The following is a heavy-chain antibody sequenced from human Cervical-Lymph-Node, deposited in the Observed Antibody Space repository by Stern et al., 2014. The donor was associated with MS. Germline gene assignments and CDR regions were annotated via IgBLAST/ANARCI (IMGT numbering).Heavy chain of an antibody. D-gene: IGHD4-17*01. J-gene: IGHJ3*02. CDR3: ARSSTVTPNAFDI. V-gene: IGHV4-30-2*01. CDR1: GGSISSGGYS. CDR2: IYHSVST. Sequence: QLQLQESGSGLVKPSQTLSLTCAVSGGSISSGGYSWSWIRQPPGKGLAWIGYIYHSVSTYYNPSLKSRVTISVDRSKNQFSLKLSSVTAADTAVYYCARSSTVTPNAFDIWGQGTMVTVSS.